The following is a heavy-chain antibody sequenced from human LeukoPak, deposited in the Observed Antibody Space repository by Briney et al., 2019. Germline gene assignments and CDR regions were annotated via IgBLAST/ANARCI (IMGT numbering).Heavy chain of an antibody. CDR1: GGSISSSSYY. CDR2: IYYSGST. CDR3: AEEGIAAAQSFDC. D-gene: IGHD6-13*01. J-gene: IGHJ4*02. V-gene: IGHV4-39*07. Sequence: SETLSLTCTVSGGSISSSSYYWGWIRQPPGKGLEWIGSIYYSGSTYYNPSLKSRVTISVDTSKNQFSLKLSSVTAADTAMYYCAEEGIAAAQSFDCWGQGTLVTVSS.